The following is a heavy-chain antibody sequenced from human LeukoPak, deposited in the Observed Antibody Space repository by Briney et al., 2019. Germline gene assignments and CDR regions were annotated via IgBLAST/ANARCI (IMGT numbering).Heavy chain of an antibody. CDR3: AKDPDRPSYGDLDY. J-gene: IGHJ4*02. V-gene: IGHV3-11*01. Sequence: PGGSLRLSCAASGFTFSDYYMSWIRQAPGKGLEWVSFISGSSSTIYYADSVKGRFTISRDNSKNTLYLQMNSLRAGDTAVYYCAKDPDRPSYGDLDYWGQGTLVTVSS. CDR1: GFTFSDYY. CDR2: ISGSSSTI. D-gene: IGHD4-17*01.